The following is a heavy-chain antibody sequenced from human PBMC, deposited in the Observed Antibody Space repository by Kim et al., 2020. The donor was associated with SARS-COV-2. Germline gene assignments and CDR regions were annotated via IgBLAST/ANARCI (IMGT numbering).Heavy chain of an antibody. CDR2: ISGDGNNK. D-gene: IGHD3-10*01. Sequence: GGSLRLSCAASGFTFSNYGMHWVRQAPGKGLEWVSSISGDGNNKHYPDSVEGRFTVSRDNSKNTLYLRMNSLRVEDTAVYYCAIRNFYGSGTHGPGVWGQGTTVTVSS. J-gene: IGHJ6*02. V-gene: IGHV3-33*05. CDR1: GFTFSNYG. CDR3: AIRNFYGSGTHGPGV.